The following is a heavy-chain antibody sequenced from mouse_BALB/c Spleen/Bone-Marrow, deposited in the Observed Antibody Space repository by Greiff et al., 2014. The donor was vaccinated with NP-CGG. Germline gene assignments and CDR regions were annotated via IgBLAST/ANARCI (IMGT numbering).Heavy chain of an antibody. CDR1: GYTFTSYV. D-gene: IGHD3-2*01. Sequence: VQLQQPGPELVKPGASVKMSCKASGYTFTSYVMHWVKQKPGQGLEWIGYINPYNDGTKYNEKFKGKATLTSDKSSSTAYMELSSLTSEDSAVYYCARPRQLGLPYFDYWGQGTTLTVSS. J-gene: IGHJ2*01. CDR2: INPYNDGT. V-gene: IGHV1-14*01. CDR3: ARPRQLGLPYFDY.